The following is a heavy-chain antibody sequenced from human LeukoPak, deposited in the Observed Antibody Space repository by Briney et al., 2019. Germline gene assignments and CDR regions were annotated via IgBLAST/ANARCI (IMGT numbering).Heavy chain of an antibody. D-gene: IGHD3-10*01. V-gene: IGHV1-18*01. Sequence: GASVKVSCRASGYTFTSYGFTWVRQAPGQGPEWMGWISAFDGNTNSARKFQGRVTMTTDTSSSTAYMELRSLTSDDTAVYYCARDGYGSGKGFFDYWGQGTLVTVSS. CDR3: ARDGYGSGKGFFDY. J-gene: IGHJ4*02. CDR1: GYTFTSYG. CDR2: ISAFDGNT.